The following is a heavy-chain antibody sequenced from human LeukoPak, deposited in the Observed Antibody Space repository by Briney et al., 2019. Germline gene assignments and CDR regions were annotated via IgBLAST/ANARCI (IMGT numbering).Heavy chain of an antibody. CDR3: TRVSAWDQGSCIGPNCARWFDT. D-gene: IGHD2-15*01. V-gene: IGHV3-7*01. CDR2: IKQDASEE. CDR1: GFRFSRYW. J-gene: IGHJ5*02. Sequence: GGSLRLSCAASGFRFSRYWMSWVRQPPGQGLEWVATIKQDASEEYYVDSVNGRFTISRDNAKNSLFLQLDSLRAEDTAVYYCTRVSAWDQGSCIGPNCARWFDTWGQGTLVTVSS.